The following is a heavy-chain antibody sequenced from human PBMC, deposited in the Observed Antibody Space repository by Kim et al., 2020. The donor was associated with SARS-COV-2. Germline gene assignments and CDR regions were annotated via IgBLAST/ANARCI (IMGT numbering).Heavy chain of an antibody. CDR3: ARGYGGNSDDAFDI. V-gene: IGHV4-34*01. J-gene: IGHJ3*02. Sequence: SETLSLTCAVYGGSFSGYYWSWIRQPPGKGLEWIGEINHSGSTNYNPSLKSRVTISVDTSKNQFSLKLSSVTATDTAVYYCARGYGGNSDDAFDIWGQGTMVTVSS. CDR2: INHSGST. D-gene: IGHD2-21*02. CDR1: GGSFSGYY.